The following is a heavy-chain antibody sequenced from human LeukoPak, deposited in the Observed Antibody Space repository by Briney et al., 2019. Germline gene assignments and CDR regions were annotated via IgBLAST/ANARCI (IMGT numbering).Heavy chain of an antibody. J-gene: IGHJ4*02. CDR2: IYHSGST. D-gene: IGHD3-10*01. CDR1: GGSIGSGGYS. CDR3: ARHTEWVWFGEPGIDY. Sequence: PSETLSLTCAVSGGSIGSGGYSWSWIRQPPGKGLEWIGYIYHSGSTYYNPSLKSRVTISVDRSKNQFSLKLSSVTAADTAVYYCARHTEWVWFGEPGIDYWGQGTLVTVSS. V-gene: IGHV4-30-2*01.